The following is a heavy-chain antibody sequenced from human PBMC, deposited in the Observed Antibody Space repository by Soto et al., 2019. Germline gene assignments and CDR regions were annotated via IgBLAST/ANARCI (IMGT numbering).Heavy chain of an antibody. Sequence: ASVEVSCRASGYTFTSYDINWVRQAPGQGLEWLGWMDPNSGSTGYAQNFQGRVTMTRNISINTAHMELSSLRSEDTAVYYCARERKFDFWRKGLDVWGQGTTVTVSS. J-gene: IGHJ6*02. CDR1: GYTFTSYD. V-gene: IGHV1-8*01. D-gene: IGHD3-3*01. CDR2: MDPNSGST. CDR3: ARERKFDFWRKGLDV.